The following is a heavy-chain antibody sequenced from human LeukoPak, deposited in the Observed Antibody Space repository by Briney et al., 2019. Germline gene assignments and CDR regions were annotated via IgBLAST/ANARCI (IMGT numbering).Heavy chain of an antibody. CDR3: ASAQPDYYDSSGYYYHFDY. V-gene: IGHV4-59*12. CDR1: GGSISSYY. CDR2: IYYSGST. D-gene: IGHD3-22*01. Sequence: SETLSLTFTVSGGSISSYYWSWIRQPPGKGLEWIGYIYYSGSTNYNPSLKSRVTISVDTSKNQFSLKLRSVTAADTAVYSCASAQPDYYDSSGYYYHFDYWGQGTLVTVSS. J-gene: IGHJ4*02.